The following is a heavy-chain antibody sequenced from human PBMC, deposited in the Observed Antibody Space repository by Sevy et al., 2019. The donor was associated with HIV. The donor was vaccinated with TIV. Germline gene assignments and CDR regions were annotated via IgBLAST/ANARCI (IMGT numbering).Heavy chain of an antibody. V-gene: IGHV3-23*01. D-gene: IGHD2-2*01. J-gene: IGHJ4*02. CDR2: FSFGCGKI. CDR1: GFTFSNYA. CDR3: AREGCSRPHDY. Sequence: GGSLRLSCAASGFTFSNYAMSWVRQAPGKGLEWVATFSFGCGKINHADSVKGRFTISRGNSKNTLYLQMNSLRAEDTAVYYCAREGCSRPHDYWGQGTLVTVSS.